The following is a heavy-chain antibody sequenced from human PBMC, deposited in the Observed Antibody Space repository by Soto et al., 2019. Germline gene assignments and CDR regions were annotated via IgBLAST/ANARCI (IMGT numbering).Heavy chain of an antibody. J-gene: IGHJ6*02. D-gene: IGHD4-17*01. Sequence: AASVKVSCKASGYTFTSYYMHWVRQAPGQGLEWMGIINPSGGSTSYAQKFQGRVTMTRDTSTSTVYMELSSLRSEDTAVYYCARGGATYGDYFLTVNYYYGMDVWGQGTTVTVSS. V-gene: IGHV1-46*01. CDR3: ARGGATYGDYFLTVNYYYGMDV. CDR1: GYTFTSYY. CDR2: INPSGGST.